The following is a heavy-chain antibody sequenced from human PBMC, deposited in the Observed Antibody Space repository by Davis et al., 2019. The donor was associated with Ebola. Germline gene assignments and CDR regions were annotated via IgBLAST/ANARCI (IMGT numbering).Heavy chain of an antibody. CDR1: SYTFTSNG. J-gene: IGHJ5*02. V-gene: IGHV1-18*01. Sequence: ASVQVSCKASSYTFTSNGISWVRQAPGQGLEWMGWISAYNGNTNYAQKLQGRVTMNTDTSRSTAYMERRSLRSDDTAVYYCAREAGATTRINDTWGQGTLVTVSS. CDR3: AREAGATTRINDT. CDR2: ISAYNGNT. D-gene: IGHD1-26*01.